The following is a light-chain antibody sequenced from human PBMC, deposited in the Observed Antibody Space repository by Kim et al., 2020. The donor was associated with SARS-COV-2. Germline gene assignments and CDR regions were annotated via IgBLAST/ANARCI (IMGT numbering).Light chain of an antibody. CDR2: KTS. J-gene: IGKJ2*01. Sequence: ASVGDRVLVTRRDTQIIRRLFSWYQQHPGKAPKPLIYKTSTLQNGVPSRFSASASGTEFNLTISSLQPDDFATYYCQQYTAYSYLFGQGTKLEI. V-gene: IGKV1-5*03. CDR1: QIIRRL. CDR3: QQYTAYSYL.